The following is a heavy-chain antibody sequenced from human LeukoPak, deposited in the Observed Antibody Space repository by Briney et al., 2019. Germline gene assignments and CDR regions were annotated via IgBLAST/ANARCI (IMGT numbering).Heavy chain of an antibody. D-gene: IGHD3-22*01. Sequence: GGSLRLSCAASGFTFTGSAMHWVRQASGKGLEWGGRIRSKPHSYATAYAAWVKGRFTISRDDAKNTAYLQMNSLNTEDTAVYYCTRHGGRDFYDSTEDAFDIWGQGTMVTVSS. V-gene: IGHV3-73*01. CDR2: IRSKPHSYAT. CDR3: TRHGGRDFYDSTEDAFDI. CDR1: GFTFTGSA. J-gene: IGHJ3*02.